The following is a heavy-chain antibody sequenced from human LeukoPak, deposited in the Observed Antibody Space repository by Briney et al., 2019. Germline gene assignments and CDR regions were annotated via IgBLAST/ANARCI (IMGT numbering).Heavy chain of an antibody. CDR1: GFTFSSYG. V-gene: IGHV3-30*18. CDR2: ISYDGSNK. J-gene: IGHJ6*02. Sequence: GGPLRLSCAASGFTFSSYGMHWVRQAPGKGLEWGAVISYDGSNKYYADSVKGRFTISRDNSKNTLYLQMNSLRAEDTAVYYCAKEGQQQLAKNVYYYYGMDVWGQGTTVTVPS. CDR3: AKEGQQQLAKNVYYYYGMDV. D-gene: IGHD6-13*01.